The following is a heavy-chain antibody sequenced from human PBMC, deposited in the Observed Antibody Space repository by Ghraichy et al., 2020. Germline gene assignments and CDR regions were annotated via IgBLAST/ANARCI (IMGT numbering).Heavy chain of an antibody. D-gene: IGHD1-7*01. V-gene: IGHV1-2*02. CDR1: GYTFTDYH. Sequence: SVKVSCKASGYTFTDYHIHWVRQAPGQGLEWMGWIYPNSGGTNYAQKFQGRVTMTRDTSITTAYMELSRLRSDDTAVYYCARENWYYDYWGQGTLITVSS. CDR2: IYPNSGGT. J-gene: IGHJ4*02. CDR3: ARENWYYDY.